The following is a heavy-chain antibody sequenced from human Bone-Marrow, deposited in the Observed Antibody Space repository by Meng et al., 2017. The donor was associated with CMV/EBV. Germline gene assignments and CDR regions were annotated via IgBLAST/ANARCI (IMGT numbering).Heavy chain of an antibody. Sequence: GESLKISCAASGFTFSSYSMNWVRQAPGKGLEWVSSISSSSSYIYYADSVKGRFTISRDNAKNSLYLQMNNLRAEDTAVYYCARDLSRPKTIFGVVTIYYYYGMDVWGQGTTVTVSS. CDR3: ARDLSRPKTIFGVVTIYYYYGMDV. CDR2: ISSSSSYI. J-gene: IGHJ6*02. D-gene: IGHD3-3*01. CDR1: GFTFSSYS. V-gene: IGHV3-21*01.